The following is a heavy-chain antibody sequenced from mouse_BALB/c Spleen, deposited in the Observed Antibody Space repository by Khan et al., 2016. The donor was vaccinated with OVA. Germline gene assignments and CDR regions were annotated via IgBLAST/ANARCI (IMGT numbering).Heavy chain of an antibody. D-gene: IGHD2-14*01. CDR1: GFSLSRYN. CDR2: IWGGGGT. J-gene: IGHJ4*01. Sequence: QVQLKQSGPGLVAPSQSLSITCTVSGFSLSRYNIHWVRQPPGKGLDWLGMIWGGGGTDYNSTLKSRLSISTENSKSKIFLKMNSLQTDDKAMYYCARADDTYDGYYAIDYWGQGTSVTVSA. CDR3: ARADDTYDGYYAIDY. V-gene: IGHV2-6-4*01.